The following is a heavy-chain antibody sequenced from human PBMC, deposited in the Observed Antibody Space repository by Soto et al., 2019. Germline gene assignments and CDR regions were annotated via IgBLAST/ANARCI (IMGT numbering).Heavy chain of an antibody. CDR1: GGSISSSSDY. J-gene: IGHJ5*02. V-gene: IGHV4-39*01. Sequence: SETQSLTCTVSGGSISSSSDYWGWIRQPPGKGLEWIGSIYYSGSTYYNPSLKSRVTISVDTSKNQFSLKLSSVTAADTAVYYCARHEANFNWFDPWGQGTLVTVSS. CDR3: ARHEANFNWFDP. CDR2: IYYSGST.